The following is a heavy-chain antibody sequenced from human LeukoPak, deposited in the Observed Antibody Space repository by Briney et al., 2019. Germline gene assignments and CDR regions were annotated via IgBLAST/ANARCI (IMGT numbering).Heavy chain of an antibody. D-gene: IGHD2-15*01. CDR1: GGSVSSGSYY. V-gene: IGHV4-61*01. CDR3: ARGDCSGGSCYVDWFDP. J-gene: IGHJ5*02. CDR2: IYYSGST. Sequence: SETLSLTCTVSGGSVSSGSYYWSRIRQPPGKGLEWIGYIYYSGSTNYNPSLKSRVTISVDTSKNQFSLKLSSVTAADTAVYYCARGDCSGGSCYVDWFDPWGQGTLVTVSS.